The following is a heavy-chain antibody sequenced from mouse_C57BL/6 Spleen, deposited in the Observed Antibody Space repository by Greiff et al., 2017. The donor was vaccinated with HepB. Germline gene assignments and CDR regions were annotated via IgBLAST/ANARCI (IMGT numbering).Heavy chain of an antibody. D-gene: IGHD3-2*02. V-gene: IGHV1-81*01. CDR3: ARGGAEAYPYY. CDR2: IYPRSGNT. J-gene: IGHJ2*01. CDR1: GYTFTSYG. Sequence: QVQLKQSGAELARPGASVKLSCKASGYTFTSYGISWVKQRTGQGLEWIGEIYPRSGNTYYNEKFKGKATLTADKSSSTAYMELRSLTSEDSAVYFCARGGAEAYPYYWGQGTTLTVSS.